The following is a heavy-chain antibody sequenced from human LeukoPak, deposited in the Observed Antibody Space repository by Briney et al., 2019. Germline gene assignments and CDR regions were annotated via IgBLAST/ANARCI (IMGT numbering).Heavy chain of an antibody. Sequence: ASVTVSCKASGYTFTGYYMHWVRQAPGQGLEWMGWINPNSDGTNYAQKFQGRVTMTRDTSISTAYMELSRLRSDDTAVYYCARDYYDSSGTTKGEYYFDYWGQGTLVTVSS. CDR1: GYTFTGYY. CDR3: ARDYYDSSGTTKGEYYFDY. D-gene: IGHD3-22*01. CDR2: INPNSDGT. V-gene: IGHV1-2*02. J-gene: IGHJ4*02.